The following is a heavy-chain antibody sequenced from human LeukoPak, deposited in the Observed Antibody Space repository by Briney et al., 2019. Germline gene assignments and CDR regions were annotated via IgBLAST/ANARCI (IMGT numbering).Heavy chain of an antibody. V-gene: IGHV3-23*01. D-gene: IGHD3-3*01. CDR2: ISGSGGST. CDR1: GFSFSTYG. Sequence: GGSLRLSCAASGFSFSTYGMHWVRQAPGKGLEWVSAISGSGGSTYYADSVKGRFTISRDNSKNTLYLQMNSLRAEDTAVYYCAKDGVTIFGVVIIPDYYMDVWGKGTTVTVSS. J-gene: IGHJ6*03. CDR3: AKDGVTIFGVVIIPDYYMDV.